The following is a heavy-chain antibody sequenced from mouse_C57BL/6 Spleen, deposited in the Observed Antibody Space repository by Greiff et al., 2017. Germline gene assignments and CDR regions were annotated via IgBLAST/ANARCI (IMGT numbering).Heavy chain of an antibody. CDR3: ARRLYSNYDFDY. CDR2: IDPSDSET. V-gene: IGHV1-52*01. D-gene: IGHD2-5*01. CDR1: GYTFTSYW. Sequence: QVQLQQPGAELVRPGSSVKLSCKASGYTFTSYWMHWVKQRPIQGLEWIGNIDPSDSETHYNQKFKDKATLTVDKSSSTAYMQLSSLTSEDSAVYYCARRLYSNYDFDYWGQGTTLTVSS. J-gene: IGHJ2*01.